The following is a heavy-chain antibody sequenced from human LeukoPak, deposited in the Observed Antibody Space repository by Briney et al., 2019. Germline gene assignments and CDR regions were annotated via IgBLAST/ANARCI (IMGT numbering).Heavy chain of an antibody. CDR1: RYTFTTYD. Sequence: GASVKVSCKASRYTFTTYDINWVRQATGQGLEWMGWMNPNSGNSDYAQKFQGRVTITTDESTSTAYMELSSLRSGDTAVYYCAFYDRKKGAFDIWGQGTMVAVSS. CDR2: MNPNSGNS. J-gene: IGHJ3*02. V-gene: IGHV1-8*01. D-gene: IGHD3-10*02. CDR3: AFYDRKKGAFDI.